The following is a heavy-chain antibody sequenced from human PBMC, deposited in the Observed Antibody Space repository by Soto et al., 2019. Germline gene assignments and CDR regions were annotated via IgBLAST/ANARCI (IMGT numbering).Heavy chain of an antibody. V-gene: IGHV4-31*03. Sequence: TLSLTCTVSGGSISSGGYYGSWIRQHPGKGLEWIGFIYYNGDTSYNPSLRSRVSISVDTSKNQFSLKLSSVTAADTALYFCARLDNSSSSSYSFDYWGQGTLVTVPS. CDR2: IYYNGDT. CDR1: GGSISSGGYY. CDR3: ARLDNSSSSSYSFDY. J-gene: IGHJ4*02. D-gene: IGHD6-6*01.